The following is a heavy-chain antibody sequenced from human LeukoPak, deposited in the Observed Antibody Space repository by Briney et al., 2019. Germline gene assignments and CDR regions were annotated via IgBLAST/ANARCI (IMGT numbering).Heavy chain of an antibody. CDR2: INPSGGST. D-gene: IGHD2-2*01. J-gene: IGHJ6*03. CDR3: ARGEDCSSTSCYDMDV. CDR1: GGTFSSCA. Sequence: ASVKVSCKASGGTFSSCAISRVRQAPGQGLEWMGIINPSGGSTSYAQKFQGRVTMTRDTSTSTVYMELSSLRSEDTAVYYCARGEDCSSTSCYDMDVWGKGTTVTVSS. V-gene: IGHV1-46*01.